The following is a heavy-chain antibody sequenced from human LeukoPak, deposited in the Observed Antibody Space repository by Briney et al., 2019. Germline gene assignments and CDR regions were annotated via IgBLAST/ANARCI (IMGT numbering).Heavy chain of an antibody. CDR2: ISSGNSYI. Sequence: GGSLRLSCAASGFTFSSYTMNWVREAPGRGLEWVSIISSGNSYIHYADSVKGRFTISRDNAKNSLFLQMNSLRGEDTAVYYCAKNSGYDTEFDYWGQGTLVTVSS. CDR1: GFTFSSYT. D-gene: IGHD5-12*01. J-gene: IGHJ4*02. CDR3: AKNSGYDTEFDY. V-gene: IGHV3-21*01.